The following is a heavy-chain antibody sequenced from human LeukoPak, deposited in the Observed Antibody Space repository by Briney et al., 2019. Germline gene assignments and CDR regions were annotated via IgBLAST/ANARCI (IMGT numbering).Heavy chain of an antibody. J-gene: IGHJ4*02. V-gene: IGHV1-2*02. CDR1: GYTFTGYY. CDR3: ARAEGYNWNMGY. Sequence: ASVKVSCKASGYTFTGYYMHWVRQAPGQGLEWMGWINPNSGGTNYAQKFQGRVTMTRDTSISTAYMELSRLRSDDTAVYYCARAEGYNWNMGYWGQGTLVTVSS. D-gene: IGHD1-20*01. CDR2: INPNSGGT.